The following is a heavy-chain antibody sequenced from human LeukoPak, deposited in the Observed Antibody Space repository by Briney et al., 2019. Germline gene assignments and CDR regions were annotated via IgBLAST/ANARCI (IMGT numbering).Heavy chain of an antibody. CDR3: TRDRVLWFGELPYYYYGMDV. CDR2: ISSKAYGGTT. V-gene: IGHV3-49*04. Sequence: PGGSLRLSCTASGFTFGDYAMSWVRQAPGKGLEWVGFISSKAYGGTTEYAASVKGRFTISRDDSKSIAYLQMNSLKTEDTAVYYCTRDRVLWFGELPYYYYGMDVWGQGTTVTVSS. D-gene: IGHD3-10*01. CDR1: GFTFGDYA. J-gene: IGHJ6*02.